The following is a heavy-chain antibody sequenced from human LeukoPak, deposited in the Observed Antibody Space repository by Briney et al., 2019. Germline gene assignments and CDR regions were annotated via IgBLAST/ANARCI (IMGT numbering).Heavy chain of an antibody. CDR1: GFAFSSYG. V-gene: IGHV3-30*18. J-gene: IGHJ6*02. Sequence: PGRSLRLSCAASGFAFSSYGMHWARQAPGKGLEWVAVISYDGSNKYYADSVKGRFTISRDNSKNTLYLQMNSLRAEDTAVYYCAKGTGYCSSTSCYTHYYYYGMDVWGQGTTVTVSS. CDR3: AKGTGYCSSTSCYTHYYYYGMDV. D-gene: IGHD2-2*02. CDR2: ISYDGSNK.